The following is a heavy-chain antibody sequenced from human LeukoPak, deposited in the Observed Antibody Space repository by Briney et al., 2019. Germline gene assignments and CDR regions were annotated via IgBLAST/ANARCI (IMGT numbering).Heavy chain of an antibody. J-gene: IGHJ4*02. CDR2: INHSGST. CDR3: ASGNSYDFWSGSPLYY. V-gene: IGHV4-34*01. D-gene: IGHD3-3*01. CDR1: GGSFSGYY. Sequence: SETLSLTCAVYGGSFSGYYWSWLRQPPGKGLEWIGEINHSGSTNYNPSLKSRVTISVDTSKNQFSLKLSSVTAADTAVYYCASGNSYDFWSGSPLYYWGQGALVTVSS.